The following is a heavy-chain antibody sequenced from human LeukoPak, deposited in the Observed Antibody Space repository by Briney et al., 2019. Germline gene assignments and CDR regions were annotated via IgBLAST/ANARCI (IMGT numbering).Heavy chain of an antibody. CDR1: GFTFDDYA. J-gene: IGHJ4*02. V-gene: IGHV3-23*01. CDR3: AKVYSSYLDY. D-gene: IGHD6-19*01. CDR2: ISGSGGST. Sequence: GGSLRLSCAASGFTFDDYAMHWVRQVPWKGLEWVSAISGSGGSTYYADSVKGRFTISRDNSKNTLYLQMDSLRAEDTAVYYCAKVYSSYLDYWGQGTLVTVSS.